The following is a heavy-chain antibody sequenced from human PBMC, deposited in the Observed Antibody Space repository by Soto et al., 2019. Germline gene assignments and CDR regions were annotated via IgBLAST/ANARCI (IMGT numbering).Heavy chain of an antibody. V-gene: IGHV3-23*01. CDR1: GFTFSSYA. Sequence: ESGGGLVQPGGSLRLSCAASGFTFSSYAMSWVRQAPGKGLEWVSSISGSGGSTYYADSVKGRFTISRDNSKNTLYLQMNSLRAEDTAVYYCAKDGYCSGGSCPRFDWFDPWGQGTLVTVSS. CDR2: ISGSGGST. CDR3: AKDGYCSGGSCPRFDWFDP. J-gene: IGHJ5*02. D-gene: IGHD2-15*01.